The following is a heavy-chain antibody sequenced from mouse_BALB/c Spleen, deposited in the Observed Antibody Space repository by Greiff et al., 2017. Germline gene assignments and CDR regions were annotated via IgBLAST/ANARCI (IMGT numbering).Heavy chain of an antibody. Sequence: VKLVESGAELAKPGASVKMSCKASGYTFTSYWMHWVKQRPGQGLEWIGYINPSTGYTEYNQKFKDKATLTADKSSSTAYMQLSSLTSEDSAVYYCARSGGVHYAMDYWGQGTSVTVSS. D-gene: IGHD2-14*01. J-gene: IGHJ4*01. CDR3: ARSGGVHYAMDY. CDR1: GYTFTSYW. CDR2: INPSTGYT. V-gene: IGHV1-7*01.